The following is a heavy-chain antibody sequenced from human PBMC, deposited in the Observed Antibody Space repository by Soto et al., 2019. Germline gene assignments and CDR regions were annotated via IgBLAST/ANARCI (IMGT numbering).Heavy chain of an antibody. V-gene: IGHV4-39*01. CDR2: IYYSGST. J-gene: IGHJ4*02. CDR3: ARVTDYYESSGYFDY. D-gene: IGHD3-22*01. CDR1: GGSISSNSYY. Sequence: SETLSLTCTVSGGSISSNSYYWGWIRQPPGKGLEWIGSIYYSGSTYYNPSLKSRVTISVDTSKNQFSLKLSSVTAADTAVYYCARVTDYYESSGYFDYWGQGTLVTVSS.